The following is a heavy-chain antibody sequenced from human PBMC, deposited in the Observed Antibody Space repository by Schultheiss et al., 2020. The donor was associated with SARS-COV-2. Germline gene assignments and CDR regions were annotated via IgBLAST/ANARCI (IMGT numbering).Heavy chain of an antibody. CDR3: ARDQDQISAFDY. CDR2: FDPEDGET. J-gene: IGHJ4*02. D-gene: IGHD2-2*01. Sequence: ASVKVSCKASGYTFTSYGISWVRQAPGQGLEWMGGFDPEDGETIYAQKFQGRVTMTTDTSTSTAYMELRSLRSDDTAVYYCARDQDQISAFDYWGQGTLVTVSS. V-gene: IGHV1-18*01. CDR1: GYTFTSYG.